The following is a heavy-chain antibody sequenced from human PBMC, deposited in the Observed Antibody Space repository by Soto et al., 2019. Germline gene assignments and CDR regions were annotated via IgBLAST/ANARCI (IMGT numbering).Heavy chain of an antibody. Sequence: XECLRFSCAASGFTGRSYYRSWVRQAPGKGLEWVSTILVGGSTHYPDSVKGRFTISRDNSKNTVFLQMNSLTAGDTAVYYCAKATATGGGAFDISGQGTMVTVSS. V-gene: IGHV3-23*01. CDR1: GFTGRSYY. CDR2: ILVGGST. D-gene: IGHD2-8*02. CDR3: AKATATGGGAFDI. J-gene: IGHJ3*02.